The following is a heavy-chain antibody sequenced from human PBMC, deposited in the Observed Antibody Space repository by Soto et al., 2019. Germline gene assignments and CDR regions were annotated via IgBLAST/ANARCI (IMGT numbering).Heavy chain of an antibody. V-gene: IGHV3-7*03. Sequence: WGSLRLSSAASGLTFSTYCMSWVRQAPGKGLEWVATIKKDGSEKYYVDSVKGRFTISRDNAKNSQYLQMNSLRAEDTAVYYCARDLGSCSTTNCPQIFDYWGQGTLVTVSS. J-gene: IGHJ4*02. CDR2: IKKDGSEK. CDR3: ARDLGSCSTTNCPQIFDY. CDR1: GLTFSTYC. D-gene: IGHD2-2*01.